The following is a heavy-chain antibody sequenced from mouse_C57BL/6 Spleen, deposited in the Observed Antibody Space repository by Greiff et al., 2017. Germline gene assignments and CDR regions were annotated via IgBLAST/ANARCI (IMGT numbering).Heavy chain of an antibody. CDR2: IHPNSGST. J-gene: IGHJ1*03. Sequence: QVQLQQPGAELVKPGASVKLSCKASGYTFTSYWMHWVKQRPGQGLEWIGMIHPNSGSTNYNEKFKSKATLTVDKSSSTAYMQLSRLTSEDSAVYYCASSITTVVATNFDVWGTGTTVTVSS. V-gene: IGHV1-64*01. CDR1: GYTFTSYW. D-gene: IGHD1-1*01. CDR3: ASSITTVVATNFDV.